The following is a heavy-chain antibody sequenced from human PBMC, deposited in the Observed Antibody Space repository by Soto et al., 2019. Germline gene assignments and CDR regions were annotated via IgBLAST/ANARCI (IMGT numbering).Heavy chain of an antibody. J-gene: IGHJ4*02. D-gene: IGHD2-21*01. CDR1: GYTFTSYY. V-gene: IGHV1-46*01. CDR2: IDPSDGST. CDR3: ARGASTDHGGNSGSLDY. Sequence: QVQLVQSGAEVKRPGASVKVSCKASGYTFTSYYMHWVRQAPGQGLEWMGIIDPSDGSTIYAQIFQGRVTMTRDTSTNTVYMGLSSLTSEDTALYYCARGASTDHGGNSGSLDYRGQGTLVTVSS.